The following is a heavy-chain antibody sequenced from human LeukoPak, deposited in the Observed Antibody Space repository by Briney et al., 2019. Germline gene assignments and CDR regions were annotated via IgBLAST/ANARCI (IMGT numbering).Heavy chain of an antibody. CDR1: GYSISSGYY. V-gene: IGHV4-38-2*02. J-gene: IGHJ5*02. Sequence: SETLSLTCTVSGYSISSGYYWGWIRQPPGKGLEWIGSGYHIGSTYFNPSLRSRVTILIDIFKNQFSLKMSSVTAADTAIYYCARVGVYGDYVNWFDPWGPGTLVTVSS. CDR2: GYHIGST. D-gene: IGHD4-17*01. CDR3: ARVGVYGDYVNWFDP.